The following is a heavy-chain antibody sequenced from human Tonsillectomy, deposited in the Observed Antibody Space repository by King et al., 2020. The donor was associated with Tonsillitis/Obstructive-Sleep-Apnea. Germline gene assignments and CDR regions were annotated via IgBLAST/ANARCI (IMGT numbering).Heavy chain of an antibody. Sequence: QLVQSGAEVKKPGASVKVSCKVSGYTLTELSMHWVRQAPGKGLEGMGDFDPEDGETIYAQKFQGRVTMTEDTSRDTAYMELSSLRAEDTALYYCVTAPIAAATSIFDYWGQGTLVTVSS. CDR3: VTAPIAAATSIFDY. V-gene: IGHV1-24*01. CDR2: FDPEDGET. CDR1: GYTLTELS. D-gene: IGHD6-13*01. J-gene: IGHJ4*02.